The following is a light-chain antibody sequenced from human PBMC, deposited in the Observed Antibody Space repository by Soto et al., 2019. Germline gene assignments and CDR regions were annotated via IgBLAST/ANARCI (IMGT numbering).Light chain of an antibody. J-gene: IGLJ2*01. CDR3: AAWDDGLKGWL. V-gene: IGLV1-44*01. CDR1: ISNIGGNT. Sequence: QAVVTQPPSTSGTPGQRVTISCSGTISNIGGNTVNWYQHVPGSAPKLLIYRDDQRPSGVPDRFSGSKSATSASLAISGLQSEDDADYYCAAWDDGLKGWLFGGGTKLTVL. CDR2: RDD.